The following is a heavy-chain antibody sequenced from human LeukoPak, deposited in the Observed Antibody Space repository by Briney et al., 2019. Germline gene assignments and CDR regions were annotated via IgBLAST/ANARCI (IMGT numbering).Heavy chain of an antibody. V-gene: IGHV6-1*01. CDR3: ARSTGPIDY. CDR2: TYYRSKWYT. D-gene: IGHD1-1*01. J-gene: IGHJ4*02. Sequence: PSQTLSLTCAISGDSVSSNSAAWNWIRQSPSRGLKWLGRTYYRSKWYTYYAVSVKSRISINRDTSKNRISLQLNSVTPEDTAVYYCARSTGPIDYWGQGTLVTVSS. CDR1: GDSVSSNSAA.